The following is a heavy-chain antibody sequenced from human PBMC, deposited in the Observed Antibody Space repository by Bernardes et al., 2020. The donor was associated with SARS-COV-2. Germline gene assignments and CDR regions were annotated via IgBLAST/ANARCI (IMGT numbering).Heavy chain of an antibody. D-gene: IGHD5-12*01. Sequence: GGSLRLSCAASGFTFSSYSMNWVRQAPGKGLEWVSYISSSSSTIYYADSVKGRFTISRDNAKNSLYLQMNSLRAEDTAVYHCARGGGVGYILFDNWGQGTLVTVSS. J-gene: IGHJ4*02. CDR2: ISSSSSTI. CDR3: ARGGGVGYILFDN. CDR1: GFTFSSYS. V-gene: IGHV3-48*01.